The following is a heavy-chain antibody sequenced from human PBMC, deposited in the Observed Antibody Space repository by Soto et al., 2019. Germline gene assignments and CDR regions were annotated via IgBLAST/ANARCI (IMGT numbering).Heavy chain of an antibody. J-gene: IGHJ3*02. D-gene: IGHD6-19*01. CDR1: GHTFTSYA. V-gene: IGHV1-3*01. CDR3: ASGAQWMGAFDI. Sequence: QVQLVQSEAEVKKPGASVKVSCKASGHTFTSYAMHWVRQAPGQRLEWMGWINAGNGNTKYSQKFQGRVTITRDTSASTAYMELSSLRSEDTAVYYCASGAQWMGAFDIWGQGTMVTVSS. CDR2: INAGNGNT.